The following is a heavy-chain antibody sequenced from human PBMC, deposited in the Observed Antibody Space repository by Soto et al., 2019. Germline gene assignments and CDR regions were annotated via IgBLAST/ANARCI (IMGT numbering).Heavy chain of an antibody. CDR3: ARELQGLYYFDY. CDR2: INAGNGNT. Sequence: ASVKVSCKASGYTFISYAIHWVRQAPGQRLEWMGWINAGNGNTKYSQKFQGRVTITRDTSASTAYMELTSLRPEDTAVYYCARELQGLYYFDYWGQGTLVTVSS. CDR1: GYTFISYA. D-gene: IGHD2-15*01. V-gene: IGHV1-3*01. J-gene: IGHJ4*02.